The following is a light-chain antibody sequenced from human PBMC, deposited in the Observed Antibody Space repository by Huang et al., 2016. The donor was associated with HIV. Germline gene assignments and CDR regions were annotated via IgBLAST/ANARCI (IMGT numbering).Light chain of an antibody. CDR2: GAF. Sequence: EIVLTQSPGTLSLSPGERATLSCRASQNISSTYLAWYQQKLGQAPRLLMFGAFKMATAVPDKFIGSGSGTDFTLTVNYLEPEDFAVYYCHHYGSSPLTFGGGTKVEIK. J-gene: IGKJ4*01. V-gene: IGKV3-20*01. CDR1: QNISSTY. CDR3: HHYGSSPLT.